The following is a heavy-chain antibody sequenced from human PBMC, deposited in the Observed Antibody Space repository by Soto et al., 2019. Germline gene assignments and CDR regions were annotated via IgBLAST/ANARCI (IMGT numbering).Heavy chain of an antibody. V-gene: IGHV3-53*02. J-gene: IGHJ5*02. CDR2: IYSGGST. D-gene: IGHD3-22*01. CDR3: ARDSFYYDSSGQASDT. Sequence: EVQLVETGGGLIQPGGSLRLSCAASGCTVSSNYMSWVRQAPGKGLEWVSVIYSGGSTYYADSVKGRFTISRDNSKNTLYLQMNSLRAEDTAVYYCARDSFYYDSSGQASDTWGQGTLVTVSS. CDR1: GCTVSSNY.